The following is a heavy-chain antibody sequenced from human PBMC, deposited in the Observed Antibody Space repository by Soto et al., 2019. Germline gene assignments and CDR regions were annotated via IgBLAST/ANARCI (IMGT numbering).Heavy chain of an antibody. CDR3: ARDTETLGPRANDALDI. V-gene: IGHV1-3*01. D-gene: IGHD3-3*02. J-gene: IGHJ3*02. CDR1: GYTFSAYT. CDR2: INAGRGNT. Sequence: QAQLVQSGAEMKKPGASVKVSCKATGYTFSAYTMNWVRQAPGQSLEWMGCINAGRGNTKYSQNFQGRVSITRDTSASTVYMELTGLTSEDTAVYYCARDTETLGPRANDALDIWGQGTMVTVSS.